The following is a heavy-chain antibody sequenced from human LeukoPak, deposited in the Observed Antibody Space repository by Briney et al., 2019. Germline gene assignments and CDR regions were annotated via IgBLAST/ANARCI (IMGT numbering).Heavy chain of an antibody. J-gene: IGHJ5*02. D-gene: IGHD5-18*01. Sequence: SETLSLTCTVSGGSISSGSYYWSWIRQPAGKGLEWIGRIYTSGSTNYNPSLKSRVTISVDTSKNQFSLKLSSVTAADTAVYYCARGGYIYGSRGNWLDPWGQGTLVTVSS. CDR2: IYTSGST. V-gene: IGHV4-61*02. CDR1: GGSISSGSYY. CDR3: ARGGYIYGSRGNWLDP.